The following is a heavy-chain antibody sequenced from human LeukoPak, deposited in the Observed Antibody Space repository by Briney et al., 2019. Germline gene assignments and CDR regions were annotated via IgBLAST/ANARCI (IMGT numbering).Heavy chain of an antibody. CDR3: ARGLYSSGWYYNDY. CDR1: GFTFSSYG. V-gene: IGHV3-33*08. CDR2: IWYDGSKK. Sequence: PGGSLRLSCAASGFTFSSYGMRWVRQAPGKGLEWVAVIWYDGSKKYYADSVKGRLTISRDTSKNTLFLQMNGLRAEDTAVYYCARGLYSSGWYYNDYWGQGTLVTVSS. J-gene: IGHJ4*02. D-gene: IGHD6-19*01.